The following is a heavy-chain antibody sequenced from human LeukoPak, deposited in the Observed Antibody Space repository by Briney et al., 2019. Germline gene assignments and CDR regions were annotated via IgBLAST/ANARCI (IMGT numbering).Heavy chain of an antibody. CDR3: AKASTSYGYKDDAFDI. CDR1: GFTFGDYA. D-gene: IGHD3-16*01. J-gene: IGHJ3*02. Sequence: GGSLRLSCAASGFTFGDYAMNWGRQAPGKGLEWVSGISWDSRTINYADSVRGRFTTSRDNAKSSLYLQMNSLRPEDTALYYCAKASTSYGYKDDAFDIWGQGTMVTVSS. CDR2: ISWDSRTI. V-gene: IGHV3-9*01.